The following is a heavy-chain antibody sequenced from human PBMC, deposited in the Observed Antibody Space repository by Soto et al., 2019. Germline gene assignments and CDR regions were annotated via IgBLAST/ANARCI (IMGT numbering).Heavy chain of an antibody. CDR1: GFTFSSYG. D-gene: IGHD3-3*01. J-gene: IGHJ6*02. Sequence: GGSLRLSCAASGFTFSSYGMHWVRQAPGKGLEWVAVISYDGSNKYYADSVKGRFTISRDNSKNTLYLQMNSLRAEDTAVYYCAKRGYYDFWSGYSNPPYYYGMDVWGQGTTVTVSS. CDR3: AKRGYYDFWSGYSNPPYYYGMDV. CDR2: ISYDGSNK. V-gene: IGHV3-30*18.